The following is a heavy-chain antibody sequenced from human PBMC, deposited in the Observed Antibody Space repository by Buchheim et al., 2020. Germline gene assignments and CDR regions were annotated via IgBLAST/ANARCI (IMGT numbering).Heavy chain of an antibody. CDR1: GFTFSSYG. D-gene: IGHD3-10*01. CDR2: ISYDGSNK. J-gene: IGHJ6*03. V-gene: IGHV3-30*18. CDR3: VKDYYGSGSYIFYYYYMDV. Sequence: QVQLVESGGGVVQPGRSLRLSCAASGFTFSSYGMHWVRQAPGKGLEWVAVISYDGSNKYYADSVKGRFTISRDNSKNTLYLQMNSLRAEDTAVYYCVKDYYGSGSYIFYYYYMDVWGKGTT.